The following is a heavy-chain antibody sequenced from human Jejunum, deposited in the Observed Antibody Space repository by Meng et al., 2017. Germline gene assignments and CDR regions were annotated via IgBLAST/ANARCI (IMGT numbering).Heavy chain of an antibody. CDR2: IFYSGTT. CDR1: GGSISTAGYY. D-gene: IGHD6-13*01. J-gene: IGHJ5*02. CDR3: ARDTAGFGP. Sequence: DEPGRRLVNPSQPLSLTLAVSGGSISTAGYYWGWIRQSPGKGLEWIGSIFYSGTTYYNPSLKSRVTISIDTSKNQFSLKMNSVTAADTAVYYCARDTAGFGPWGQGTLVTVSS. V-gene: IGHV4-39*07.